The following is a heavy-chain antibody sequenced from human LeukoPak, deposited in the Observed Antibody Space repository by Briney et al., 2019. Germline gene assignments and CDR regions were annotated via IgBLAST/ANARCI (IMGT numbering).Heavy chain of an antibody. Sequence: SGGSLRLSCAASGFTFSSYSMNWVCQAPGKGLEWVSSISSSSSYIYYADSVKGRFTISRDNAKNSLYLQMNSLRAEDTAVYYCARGVLGYFDYWGQGTLVTVSS. CDR3: ARGVLGYFDY. V-gene: IGHV3-21*01. CDR1: GFTFSSYS. D-gene: IGHD3-10*01. CDR2: ISSSSSYI. J-gene: IGHJ4*02.